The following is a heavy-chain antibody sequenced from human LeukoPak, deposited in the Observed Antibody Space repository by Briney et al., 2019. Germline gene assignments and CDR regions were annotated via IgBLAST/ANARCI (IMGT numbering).Heavy chain of an antibody. D-gene: IGHD2-21*01. V-gene: IGHV3-23*01. CDR2: IYENGGTT. J-gene: IGHJ4*02. CDR1: GFTFRSHA. CDR3: AKDFRIGYSAHFDY. Sequence: GSLRLSCVGSGFTFRSHAMSWVRQAPEKGLEFVSGIYENGGTTYYANSVKGRFSISRDNSKNTLYLQMDSLRGEDTAVYYCAKDFRIGYSAHFDYWGQGALVTVSS.